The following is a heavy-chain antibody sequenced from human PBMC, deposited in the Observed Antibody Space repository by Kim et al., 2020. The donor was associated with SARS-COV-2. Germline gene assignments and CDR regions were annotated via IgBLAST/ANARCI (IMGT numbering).Heavy chain of an antibody. D-gene: IGHD2-21*01. V-gene: IGHV4-34*01. CDR2: INHSGST. Sequence: SETLSLTCAVYGGSFSGYYWSWIRQPPGKGLEWSGEINHSGSTNYNPSLKSRVTISVDTSKNQFSLKLSSVTAAATAVYYCARAYGHHFDYWGQGTLVTVSS. J-gene: IGHJ4*02. CDR1: GGSFSGYY. CDR3: ARAYGHHFDY.